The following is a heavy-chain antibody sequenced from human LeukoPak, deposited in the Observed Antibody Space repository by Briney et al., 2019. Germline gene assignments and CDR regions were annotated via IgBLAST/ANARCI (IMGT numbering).Heavy chain of an antibody. CDR2: IWYDGSNK. Sequence: PGGSLRLSCAASGFTFSSYGMHWVRQAPGKGLEWVAVIWYDGSNKYYADSVKGRFTISRDNSKNTLYLQMNSLRAEDTAVYYCARDYYTVTTSGVDYWGQGTLVTVSS. J-gene: IGHJ4*02. CDR3: ARDYYTVTTSGVDY. V-gene: IGHV3-33*01. CDR1: GFTFSSYG. D-gene: IGHD4-17*01.